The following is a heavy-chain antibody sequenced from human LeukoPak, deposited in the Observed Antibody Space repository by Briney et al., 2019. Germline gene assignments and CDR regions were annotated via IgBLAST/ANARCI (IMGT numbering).Heavy chain of an antibody. V-gene: IGHV1-8*01. Sequence: ASVKVSCKASGYTFTSYDINWVRQATEQGLEWMGWMNPNSGNTGYAQKFQGRVTMTRNTSISTAYMELSSLRSEDTAVYYCARGEGDSSSWYYHYYYGMDVWGQGTTVTVSS. CDR1: GYTFTSYD. J-gene: IGHJ6*02. D-gene: IGHD6-13*01. CDR3: ARGEGDSSSWYYHYYYGMDV. CDR2: MNPNSGNT.